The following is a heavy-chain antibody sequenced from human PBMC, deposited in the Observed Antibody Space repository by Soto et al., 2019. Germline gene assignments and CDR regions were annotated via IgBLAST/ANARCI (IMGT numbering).Heavy chain of an antibody. CDR3: SRSYNAGSGCFDF. V-gene: IGHV3-30-3*01. CDR2: ISHDGSSQ. Sequence: PGGSLRLSCVVSGFIFGSFAMQWVRQAPGKGLQWVAVISHDGSSQSYADSVKGRFTISRDNAKSTLFLQMNSLRAEDTAVYYCSRSYNAGSGCFDFWGRGPWVTSPQ. J-gene: IGHJ4*02. CDR1: GFIFGSFA. D-gene: IGHD6-19*01.